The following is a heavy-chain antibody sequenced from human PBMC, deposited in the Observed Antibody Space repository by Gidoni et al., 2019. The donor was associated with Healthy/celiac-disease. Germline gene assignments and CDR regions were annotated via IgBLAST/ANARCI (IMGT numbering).Heavy chain of an antibody. CDR1: GGSISSSNW. D-gene: IGHD6-13*01. Sequence: QVQLQESGPGLVKPSGTLSLTCAVSGGSISSSNWWRWVRQPPGKGLEWIGEIYHSGSTNHNPSLKSRVTISVDKSKNQFSLKLSSVTAADTAVYYCASVPLSSSASDFDPWGQGTLVTVSS. V-gene: IGHV4-4*02. CDR3: ASVPLSSSASDFDP. J-gene: IGHJ5*02. CDR2: IYHSGST.